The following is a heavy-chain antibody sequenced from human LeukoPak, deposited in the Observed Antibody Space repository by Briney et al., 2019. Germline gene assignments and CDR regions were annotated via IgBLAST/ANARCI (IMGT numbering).Heavy chain of an antibody. CDR2: SYYSGNT. V-gene: IGHV4-59*01. Sequence: SETLSLTCTVSGGSISSYYWSWIRQPSGKGLEWIGYSYYSGNTKYNPSLKSRVTISVDTSKNQFSLKLTSVTAADTAVYYCARDHLYYYDSSGYHPPDAFDIWGQGTMVTVSS. J-gene: IGHJ3*02. CDR1: GGSISSYY. CDR3: ARDHLYYYDSSGYHPPDAFDI. D-gene: IGHD3-22*01.